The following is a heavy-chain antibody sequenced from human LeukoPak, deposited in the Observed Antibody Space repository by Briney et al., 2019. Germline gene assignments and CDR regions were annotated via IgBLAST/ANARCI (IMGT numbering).Heavy chain of an antibody. V-gene: IGHV1-8*01. J-gene: IGHJ5*02. CDR2: MNPNSGNT. CDR1: GYTFTSYD. D-gene: IGHD5-18*01. CDR3: ARRARDTALFDP. Sequence: AASVKVPCKASGYTFTSYDINWVRQATGQGLEWMGWMNPNSGNTGYAQKFQGRVTMTRNTSISTAYMELSSLRSEDTAVYYCARRARDTALFDPWGQGTLVTVSS.